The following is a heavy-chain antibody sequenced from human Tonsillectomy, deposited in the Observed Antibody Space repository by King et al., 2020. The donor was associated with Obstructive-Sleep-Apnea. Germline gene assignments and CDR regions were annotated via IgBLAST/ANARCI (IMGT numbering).Heavy chain of an antibody. Sequence: VQLVESGGGLVQPGGSLRLSCAAAGFSFKNYWMTCVRQAPGKGLEWVANIREDGSDKYYVDSVKGRFTISRDNAKNSLYLQMNSLRAEDTAVYYCARDPLRRFDYWGQGTLVTVSS. V-gene: IGHV3-7*03. CDR2: IREDGSDK. D-gene: IGHD6-6*01. J-gene: IGHJ4*02. CDR1: GFSFKNYW. CDR3: ARDPLRRFDY.